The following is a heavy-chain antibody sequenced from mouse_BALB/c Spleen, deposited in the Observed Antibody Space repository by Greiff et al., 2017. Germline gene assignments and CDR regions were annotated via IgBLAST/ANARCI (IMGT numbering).Heavy chain of an antibody. J-gene: IGHJ4*01. CDR3: ARDTAMITYYAMDY. CDR1: GFTFSSYG. D-gene: IGHD2-4*01. V-gene: IGHV5-6-3*01. CDR2: INSNGGST. Sequence: EVQRVESGGGLVQPGGSLKLSCAASGFTFSSYGMSWVRQTPDKRLELVATINSNGGSTYYPDSVKGRFTISRDNAKNTLYLQMSSLKSEDTAMYYCARDTAMITYYAMDYWGQGTSVTVSS.